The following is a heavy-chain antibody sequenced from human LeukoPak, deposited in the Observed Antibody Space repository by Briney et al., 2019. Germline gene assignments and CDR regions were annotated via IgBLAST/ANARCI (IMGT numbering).Heavy chain of an antibody. V-gene: IGHV4-34*01. Sequence: PSETLSLTCAVYGGSFSGYYWSWTRQPPGKGLEWIGEINHSGSTNYNPSLKSRVTISVDTSKNQFSLKLSSVTAADTAVYYCARKRVVPPYRFFDYWGQGTLVTVSS. CDR1: GGSFSGYY. D-gene: IGHD2-2*01. CDR3: ARKRVVPPYRFFDY. CDR2: INHSGST. J-gene: IGHJ4*02.